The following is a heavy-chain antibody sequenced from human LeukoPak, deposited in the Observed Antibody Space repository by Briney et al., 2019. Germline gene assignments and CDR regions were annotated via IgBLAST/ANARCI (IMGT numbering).Heavy chain of an antibody. D-gene: IGHD2-2*01. CDR3: ARPGYCSSTSCYPALY. CDR2: IKRDGSEK. J-gene: IGHJ4*02. CDR1: GFTFSSYW. V-gene: IGHV3-7*01. Sequence: GGSLRLSCAASGFTFSSYWMSWVRQAPGKGLEWVADIKRDGSEKYYVDSVKGRFTISRDNAKNSLYLQMNSLRAEDTAVYYCARPGYCSSTSCYPALYWGQGTLVTVSS.